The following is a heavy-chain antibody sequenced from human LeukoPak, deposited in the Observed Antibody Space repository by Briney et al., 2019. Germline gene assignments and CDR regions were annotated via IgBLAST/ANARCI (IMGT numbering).Heavy chain of an antibody. V-gene: IGHV1-3*01. D-gene: IGHD5-12*01. CDR1: GYTFTSYA. J-gene: IGHJ3*02. CDR3: ARAQKGLRGAFDI. CDR2: INAGNGNT. Sequence: GASVKVSCKASGYTFTSYAMHWVRQAPGQRLEWNGWINAGNGNTKYSQKFQGRVTITRDTSASTAYMELSSLRSEDTAVYYCARAQKGLRGAFDIWGQGTMVTASS.